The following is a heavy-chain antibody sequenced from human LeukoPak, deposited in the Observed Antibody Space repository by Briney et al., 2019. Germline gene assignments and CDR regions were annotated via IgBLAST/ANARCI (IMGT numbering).Heavy chain of an antibody. D-gene: IGHD2/OR15-2a*01. J-gene: IGHJ3*02. CDR1: GYTFTNYD. CDR2: MDPNTGDT. CDR3: ARVEYYPIAAFDI. Sequence: ASVKVSCKASGYTFTNYDINWVRQAPGQGLEWMGWMDPNTGDTGYVQNFQGRVTMTRNTSISTAYMELSSLKSEDTGVYYCARVEYYPIAAFDIWGQGTMVTVSS. V-gene: IGHV1-8*01.